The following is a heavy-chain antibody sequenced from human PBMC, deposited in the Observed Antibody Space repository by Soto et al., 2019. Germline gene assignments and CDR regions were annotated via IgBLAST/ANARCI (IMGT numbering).Heavy chain of an antibody. CDR3: ARDTISPPLYYFDY. V-gene: IGHV2-5*01. D-gene: IGHD2-21*01. CDR2: IYWNDDK. CDR1: GFSLSTSGVG. Sequence: SGPTLVNPTQTLTLTCAFSGFSLSTSGVGVGWIRQPPGKALEWLALIYWNDDKRYSPSLKSRLTITKDTSKNQVVLTMTNMDPVDTATYYCARDTISPPLYYFDYWGQGTLVTVSS. J-gene: IGHJ4*02.